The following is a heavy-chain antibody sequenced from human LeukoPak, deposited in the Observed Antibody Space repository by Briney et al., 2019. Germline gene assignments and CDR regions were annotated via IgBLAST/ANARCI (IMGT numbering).Heavy chain of an antibody. D-gene: IGHD2-15*01. V-gene: IGHV1-69*06. Sequence: SVTVSCKPSGGTFRSYAISRLRQAPAQGLEWMGGIIPIFGTANYTQKFQGRVTITAYKSTSTAYMELSSLRSEDTAVYYCASYLVVVAARENYWGQGTLVTVSS. CDR3: ASYLVVVAARENY. J-gene: IGHJ4*02. CDR1: GGTFRSYA. CDR2: IIPIFGTA.